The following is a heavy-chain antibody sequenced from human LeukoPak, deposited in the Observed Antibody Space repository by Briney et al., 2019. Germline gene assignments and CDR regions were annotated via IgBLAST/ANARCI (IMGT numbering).Heavy chain of an antibody. J-gene: IGHJ3*01. CDR3: AKDGRQGAYDV. CDR2: ISWDSSST. CDR1: GFTFDDYT. V-gene: IGHV3-43*01. Sequence: QPGGSLRLSCAASGFTFDDYTMHWVRQGPGKGLEWVSLISWDSSSTYFTDSVKGRFTISRDNTKNSLYLQMNSLTTEDTAFYYCAKDGRQGAYDVWGQGTLVTVSS. D-gene: IGHD2-21*01.